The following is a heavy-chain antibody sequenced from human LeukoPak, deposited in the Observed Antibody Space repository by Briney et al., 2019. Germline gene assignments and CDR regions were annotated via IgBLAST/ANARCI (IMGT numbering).Heavy chain of an antibody. CDR3: ARTTYSSSSWFDP. V-gene: IGHV1-2*02. Sequence: ASVKVSCKASRYTFTGYYMHWVRQAPGQGLEWMGWINPNSGGTNYAQKFQGRVTMTRDTSISTAYMELSRLRSDDTAVYYCARTTYSSSSWFDPWGQGTLVTVSS. D-gene: IGHD6-6*01. CDR2: INPNSGGT. CDR1: RYTFTGYY. J-gene: IGHJ5*02.